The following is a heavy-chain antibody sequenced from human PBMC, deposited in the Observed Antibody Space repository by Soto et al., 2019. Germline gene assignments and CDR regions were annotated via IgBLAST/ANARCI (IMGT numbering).Heavy chain of an antibody. J-gene: IGHJ4*02. Sequence: SETLSLTCSVSGGSVRSGSYYWTWIRQPPGKGLEWIGFIYQSGTTNYNASLKSRVTISIDTSKNQFFLKLNSVTASDTAVYYCARDSSGRHDYWGQGTLVTVSS. CDR2: IYQSGTT. D-gene: IGHD3-22*01. CDR1: GGSVRSGSYY. CDR3: ARDSSGRHDY. V-gene: IGHV4-61*01.